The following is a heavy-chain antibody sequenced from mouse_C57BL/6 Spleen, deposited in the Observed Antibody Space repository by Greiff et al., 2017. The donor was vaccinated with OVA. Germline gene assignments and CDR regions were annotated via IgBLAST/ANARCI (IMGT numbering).Heavy chain of an antibody. J-gene: IGHJ1*03. CDR3: ARGEYYGSSWYFDV. V-gene: IGHV5-17*01. Sequence: EVKLVESGGGLVKPGGSLKLSCAASGFTFSDYGMHWVRQAPEKGLEWVAYISSGSSTIYYADTVKGRFTISRDNAKNTLFLQMTSLRSEDTAMYYCARGEYYGSSWYFDVWGTGTTVTVSS. D-gene: IGHD1-1*01. CDR1: GFTFSDYG. CDR2: ISSGSSTI.